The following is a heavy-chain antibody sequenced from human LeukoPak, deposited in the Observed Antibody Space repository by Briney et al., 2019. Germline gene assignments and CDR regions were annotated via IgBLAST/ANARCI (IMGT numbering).Heavy chain of an antibody. D-gene: IGHD3-3*02. J-gene: IGHJ4*02. V-gene: IGHV3-7*01. Sequence: GGSLRLSCAVSGFTFSDYWVTWVRQTPGKGLEFVANINRDGSVKNYVDSVKGRFTISRDNAKNSLYLQMTSLRVDDTAIYYCARDPGFSSFDYWSQGTLVTVSS. CDR3: ARDPGFSSFDY. CDR1: GFTFSDYW. CDR2: INRDGSVK.